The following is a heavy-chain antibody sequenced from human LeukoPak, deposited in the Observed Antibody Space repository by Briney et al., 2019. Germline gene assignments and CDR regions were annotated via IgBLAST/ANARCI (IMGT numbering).Heavy chain of an antibody. J-gene: IGHJ4*02. CDR1: GYTFTNYY. V-gene: IGHV1-46*01. CDR2: VNPSGGGT. Sequence: ASVKVSCKASGYTFTNYYTHWVRQAPGQGLEWMGPVNPSGGGTMYAQKFQDRVTMTTDTSTSTVYMEVSSLSSEDTAVYYCARESSDYGGDFFDYWGQGTLVIVSS. CDR3: ARESSDYGGDFFDY. D-gene: IGHD4-23*01.